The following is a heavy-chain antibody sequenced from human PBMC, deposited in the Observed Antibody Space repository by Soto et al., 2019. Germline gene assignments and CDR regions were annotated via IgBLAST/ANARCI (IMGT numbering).Heavy chain of an antibody. D-gene: IGHD2-2*03. CDR3: ERHGFYGFDI. Sequence: GESLKISFEGSGYHFPTYWITLVRQMPGKVLEWMGRIDPHDSYTTYGPSFQGHVSISIDKSIRTAYLQWSSLKASDTATYYCERHGFYGFDIWRRGTMVTVSS. CDR2: IDPHDSYT. V-gene: IGHV5-10-1*01. J-gene: IGHJ3*02. CDR1: GYHFPTYW.